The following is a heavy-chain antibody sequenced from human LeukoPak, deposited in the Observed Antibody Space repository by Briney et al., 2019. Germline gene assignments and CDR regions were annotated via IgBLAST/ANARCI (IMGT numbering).Heavy chain of an antibody. CDR1: GFTFSSYG. V-gene: IGHV3-30*02. D-gene: IGHD6-6*01. CDR3: AKARPSIAATDFDY. J-gene: IGHJ4*02. Sequence: GGSLRLSCAASGFTFSSYGMHWVRQAPGKGLEWVAFIRYDGSNKYYADSVKGRFTISRDNSKNTLYLQMNSLRAEDTAVYYCAKARPSIAATDFDYWGQGTLVTVSS. CDR2: IRYDGSNK.